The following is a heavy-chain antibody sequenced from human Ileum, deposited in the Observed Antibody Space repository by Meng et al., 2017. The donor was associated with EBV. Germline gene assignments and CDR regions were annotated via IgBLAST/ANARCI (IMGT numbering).Heavy chain of an antibody. CDR1: GFSFSDHY. CDR2: IRDSGSAL. V-gene: IGHV3-11*01. D-gene: IGHD6-13*01. J-gene: IGHJ5*02. CDR3: ARDRIATSGTLGSFDL. Sequence: VLRGGCGGGLGKPGGSLRLSCAASGFSFSDHYMSWFRQAPGKGLEWIAFIRDSGSALFYADSVKGRFTISRDNGKKSLYLEMDSLRVEDSAVYYCARDRIATSGTLGSFDLWGQGTLVTVSS.